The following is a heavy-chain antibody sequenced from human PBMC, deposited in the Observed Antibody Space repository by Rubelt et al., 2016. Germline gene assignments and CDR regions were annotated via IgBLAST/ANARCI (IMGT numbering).Heavy chain of an antibody. J-gene: IGHJ4*02. Sequence: QLQLQESGPGLVKPSETLSLTCTVSGGSISSSSYYWGWIRQPPGKGLEWIGSIYYSGSTDYNPSLKSRVTLSVDTSKNQFSLKLSSVTAADTAVYYCARLSSGWYYFDYWGQGTLVTVSS. V-gene: IGHV4-39*01. D-gene: IGHD6-19*01. CDR1: GGSISSSSYY. CDR3: ARLSSGWYYFDY. CDR2: IYYSGST.